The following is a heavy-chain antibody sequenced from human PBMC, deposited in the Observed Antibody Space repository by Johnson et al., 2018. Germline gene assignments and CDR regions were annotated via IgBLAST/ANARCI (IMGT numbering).Heavy chain of an antibody. CDR3: AKDRGTTVTRYYYYGMDV. D-gene: IGHD4-17*01. V-gene: IGHV3-30*18. CDR1: GFILNNYG. J-gene: IGHJ6*02. Sequence: QVQLVQAGGGVVQPGRSLRLSCAASGFILNNYGMHWVRQAPGKGLEWVAVIAHDGSYIDYVDSVKGRFTISRDDSKNTLYLQMNSMRAEDTALYYCAKDRGTTVTRYYYYGMDVWGQGTTVTVSS. CDR2: IAHDGSYI.